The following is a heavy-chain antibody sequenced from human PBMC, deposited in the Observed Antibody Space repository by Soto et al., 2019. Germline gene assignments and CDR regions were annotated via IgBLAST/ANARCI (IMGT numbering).Heavy chain of an antibody. CDR3: AKGTLSSRITMIVVVPNWFDP. CDR2: ISGSGGST. CDR1: GFTVSSNH. V-gene: IGHV3-23*01. D-gene: IGHD3-22*01. Sequence: GGSLRLSCAASGFTVSSNHMSWVRHAPGKGLERVSAISGSGGSTYYADSVKGRFTISRDNSKNTLYLQMNSLRAEDTAVYYCAKGTLSSRITMIVVVPNWFDPWGQGTLVTVCS. J-gene: IGHJ5*02.